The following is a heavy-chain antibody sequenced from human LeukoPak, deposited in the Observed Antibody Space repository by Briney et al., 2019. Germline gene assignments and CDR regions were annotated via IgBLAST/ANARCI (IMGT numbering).Heavy chain of an antibody. CDR3: ARVRSRPGQYYSDY. V-gene: IGHV1-18*01. CDR2: ISVYNGKT. CDR1: GYTFTDYG. J-gene: IGHJ4*02. D-gene: IGHD3-10*01. Sequence: ASVTVSCKASGYTFTDYGITWVRQAPGQGLEWMGWISVYNGKTKYAQKLQGRVTMTTDTSTSTAYMELRSLTSDDTAVYYCARVRSRPGQYYSDYWGQGTLVTVSS.